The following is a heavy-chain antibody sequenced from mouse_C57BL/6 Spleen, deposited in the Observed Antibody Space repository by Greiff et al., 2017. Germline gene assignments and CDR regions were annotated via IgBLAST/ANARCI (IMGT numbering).Heavy chain of an antibody. Sequence: DVQLQESGGDLVKPGASLKLSCAASGFTFSSYGMSWVRQTPDKRLEWVATISSGGSYTYYPDSVKGRFTISRDNAKNTLYLQMSSLKSEDTAMYYCARHESMMVTTGYFDGWGQGTTLTVSS. V-gene: IGHV5-6*01. D-gene: IGHD2-3*01. CDR2: ISSGGSYT. J-gene: IGHJ2*01. CDR3: ARHESMMVTTGYFDG. CDR1: GFTFSSYG.